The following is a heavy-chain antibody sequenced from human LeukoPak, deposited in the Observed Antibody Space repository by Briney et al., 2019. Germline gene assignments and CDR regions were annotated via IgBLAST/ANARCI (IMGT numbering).Heavy chain of an antibody. V-gene: IGHV3-23*01. J-gene: IGHJ6*02. CDR1: GFTFSSYA. CDR3: ARDGYSSGWYGSNYGMDV. D-gene: IGHD6-19*01. Sequence: GGSLRLSCAASGFTFSSYAMSWVRQAPGKGLEWVSAISGSGGSTYYADSVKGRFTISRDNSKNTLYLQMNSLRAEDTAVYYCARDGYSSGWYGSNYGMDVWGQGTTVTVSS. CDR2: ISGSGGST.